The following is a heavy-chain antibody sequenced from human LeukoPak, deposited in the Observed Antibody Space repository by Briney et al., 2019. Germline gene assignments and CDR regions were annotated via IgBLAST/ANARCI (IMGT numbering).Heavy chain of an antibody. D-gene: IGHD2-21*01. Sequence: GGSLRLSCAASGFTFSSYSMNWVRQAPGKGLEWVSYISSSSSTIYYADSVKGRFTISRDNAKNSLYLQMNSLRAEDTAVYYCARCPIRGGDCYSGWFDPWGQGTLVTVSS. CDR2: ISSSSSTI. V-gene: IGHV3-48*04. CDR1: GFTFSSYS. CDR3: ARCPIRGGDCYSGWFDP. J-gene: IGHJ5*02.